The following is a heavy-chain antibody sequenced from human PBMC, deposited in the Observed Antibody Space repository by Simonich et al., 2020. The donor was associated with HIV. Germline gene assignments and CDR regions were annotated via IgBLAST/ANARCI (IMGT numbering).Heavy chain of an antibody. J-gene: IGHJ4*02. Sequence: EVQLVESGGGLVKPGGSLRLSCAASGFTFTNAWMSWVRQAPWEGLEWLGRIKITSDGGTTYYAAPVKGRFTISRDDSKNTLYLQMNSLKTEDTAVYYCTTDDYSYYFHYWGQGTLVTVSS. CDR2: IKITSDGGTT. V-gene: IGHV3-15*01. CDR3: TTDDYSYYFHY. CDR1: GFTFTNAW. D-gene: IGHD2-15*01.